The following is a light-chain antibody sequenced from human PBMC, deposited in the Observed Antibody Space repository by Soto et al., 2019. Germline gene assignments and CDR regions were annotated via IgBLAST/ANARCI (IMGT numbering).Light chain of an antibody. CDR3: CSYAGNSLWV. J-gene: IGLJ3*02. CDR1: SSDVGGYNY. CDR2: DVS. Sequence: SALTQPRSVSGSPGQSVTISCTGTSSDVGGYNYVSWYQQHPGIAPKLMIYDVSKWPSGVPDRFSGSKSGNTASLTISGLQAEDEADYYCCSYAGNSLWVFGGGTKLTVL. V-gene: IGLV2-11*01.